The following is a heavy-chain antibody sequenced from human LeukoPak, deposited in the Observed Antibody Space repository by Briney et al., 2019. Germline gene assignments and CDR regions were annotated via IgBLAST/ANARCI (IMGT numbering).Heavy chain of an antibody. CDR3: ARVYSSTSGKNAFDI. Sequence: GGSLRLSCAASGLTLSSNWMSWVRRAPGKGLEWVANIKQDGSEKNYVDSVKGRFTISRDNAKYSLYLQMNSLRAEDTAVYYCARVYSSTSGKNAFDIWGQGTMVIVSS. CDR1: GLTLSSNW. CDR2: IKQDGSEK. J-gene: IGHJ3*02. D-gene: IGHD2-2*01. V-gene: IGHV3-7*03.